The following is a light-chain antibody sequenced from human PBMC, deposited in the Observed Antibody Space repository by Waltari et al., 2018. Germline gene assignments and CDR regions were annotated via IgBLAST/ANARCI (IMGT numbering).Light chain of an antibody. V-gene: IGKV3-15*01. J-gene: IGKJ5*01. CDR2: GAS. Sequence: VMTQSPATLSVSPGERATLSCRASQSISDNLAWYQQKRGQAPRHLIYGASTRATGIPARFTGSGSGTDFTLTISSLQSEDSAVYYCQQYNRWPPITFGQGTRLEI. CDR1: QSISDN. CDR3: QQYNRWPPIT.